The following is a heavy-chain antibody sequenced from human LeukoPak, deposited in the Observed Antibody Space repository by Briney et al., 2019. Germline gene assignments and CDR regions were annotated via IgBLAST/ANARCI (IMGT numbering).Heavy chain of an antibody. CDR3: ARVMVRGVIYYFDY. J-gene: IGHJ4*02. V-gene: IGHV4-34*01. CDR1: GGSFSGYY. Sequence: PSETLSLTCAVYGGSFSGYYWSWIRQPPGKGLEWIGEINHSGSTNYNPSLKSRVTISVDTSKNQFSLKLSSVTAADTAVYYCARVMVRGVIYYFDYWGQGTLVTVSS. CDR2: INHSGST. D-gene: IGHD3-10*01.